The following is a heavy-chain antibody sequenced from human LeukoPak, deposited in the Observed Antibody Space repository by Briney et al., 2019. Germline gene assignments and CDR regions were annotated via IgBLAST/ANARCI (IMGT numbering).Heavy chain of an antibody. D-gene: IGHD3-16*02. Sequence: GASLRLSCAASGFTFSSYAMSWVRQAPGKGLEWVSAISGSGGSTYYADSVKGRFTISRDNSKNTLYLQMNSLRAEDTAVYYCAKVGLYDYVWGSYRSLGVFDYRGQGTLVTVSS. CDR3: AKVGLYDYVWGSYRSLGVFDY. V-gene: IGHV3-23*01. CDR2: ISGSGGST. CDR1: GFTFSSYA. J-gene: IGHJ4*02.